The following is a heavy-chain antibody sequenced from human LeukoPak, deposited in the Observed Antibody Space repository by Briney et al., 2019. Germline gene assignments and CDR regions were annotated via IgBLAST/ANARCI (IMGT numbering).Heavy chain of an antibody. V-gene: IGHV4-34*01. CDR3: ARYGSYPRRRIDY. D-gene: IGHD1-26*01. CDR1: GGSFSVYY. Sequence: SETLSLICAVYGGSFSVYYWRWIRQPPGRGLEGRGEINHSGSTNYNPSLKGRVTISVDTSKNQFSLKLSSVTGADAAVYYCARYGSYPRRRIDYWGQGTLVTVSS. CDR2: INHSGST. J-gene: IGHJ4*02.